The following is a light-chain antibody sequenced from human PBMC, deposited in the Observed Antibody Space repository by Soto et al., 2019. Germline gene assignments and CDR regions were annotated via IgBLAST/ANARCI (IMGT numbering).Light chain of an antibody. J-gene: IGKJ1*01. V-gene: IGKV3-15*01. CDR3: QHYIDWPRT. CDR2: GAS. CDR1: QSVSNN. Sequence: EIVMTQSPGTLSLSPVERATLSCRASQSVSNNYLAWYQQKPGQAPRLLIYGASTRATGIPARFSGSGSGTEFTLTISSLQSEDFAIYYCQHYIDWPRTFGQGTKVDIK.